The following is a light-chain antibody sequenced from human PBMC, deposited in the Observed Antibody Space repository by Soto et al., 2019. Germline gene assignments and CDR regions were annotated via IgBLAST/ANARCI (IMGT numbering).Light chain of an antibody. V-gene: IGLV2-14*03. J-gene: IGLJ2*01. CDR2: DVS. CDR3: RSETSGSSQVV. CDR1: SSDVGGYNY. Sequence: QSVLTQPASVSGSPGQSITISCTGTSSDVGGYNYVSWYQHHPGNAPKLMIYDVSTRPSGVSNRFSGSKSGNTASLTIYGLQAEDEADDYCRSETSGSSQVVVGRGTKLTV.